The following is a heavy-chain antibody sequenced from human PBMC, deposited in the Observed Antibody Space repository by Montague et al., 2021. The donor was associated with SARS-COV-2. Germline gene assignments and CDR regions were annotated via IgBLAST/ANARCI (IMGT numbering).Heavy chain of an antibody. CDR3: ARAIWHLDV. V-gene: IGHV4-4*07. Sequence: SETLSLTGSVSGDSISRYYWSWIRQSDGEGLEWIGRIYTGGYVNYNPALQSRVSMSVDTSKSQVSLNVTSVTAADTAVYYCARAIWHLDVWGRGILVTVSS. J-gene: IGHJ2*01. CDR2: IYTGGYV. CDR1: GDSISRYY.